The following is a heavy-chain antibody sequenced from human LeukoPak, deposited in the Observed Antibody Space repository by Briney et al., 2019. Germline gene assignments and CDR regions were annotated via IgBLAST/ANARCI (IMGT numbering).Heavy chain of an antibody. CDR3: ARDHGTDGTTFTLNFDC. CDR2: INPNSSAT. V-gene: IGHV1-2*02. J-gene: IGHJ4*02. D-gene: IGHD1-1*01. Sequence: ASVKVSCKTSGYTFTSYYIHWVRQAPGQGLEWMGWINPNSSATNYAQKFQGGVTMTTDTSISTVYMELTGLTSDDTAIYYCARDHGTDGTTFTLNFDCWGQGTRVTVSS. CDR1: GYTFTSYY.